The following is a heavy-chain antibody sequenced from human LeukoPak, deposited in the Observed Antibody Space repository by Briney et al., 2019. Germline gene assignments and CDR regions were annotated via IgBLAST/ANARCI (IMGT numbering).Heavy chain of an antibody. D-gene: IGHD1-26*01. CDR2: ISAYNGNT. CDR1: GYTFTSYG. Sequence: GASVKVSCKASGYTFTSYGISWVRQAPGQGLEWMGWISAYNGNTNYAQKLQGRVAMTTDTSTSTAYMELRSLRSDDTAVYYCARDGGSYYGPQRVFDYWGQGTLVTVSS. V-gene: IGHV1-18*01. CDR3: ARDGGSYYGPQRVFDY. J-gene: IGHJ4*02.